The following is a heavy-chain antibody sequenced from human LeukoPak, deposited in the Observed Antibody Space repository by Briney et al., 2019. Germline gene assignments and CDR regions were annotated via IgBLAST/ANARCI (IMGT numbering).Heavy chain of an antibody. CDR3: ARRRYTSGYLDY. J-gene: IGHJ4*02. D-gene: IGHD3-22*01. CDR2: IYYSGST. Sequence: SETLSLTCTVSGDSISGFYWSWIRQPPGKGLEWIGYIYYSGSTNYNPSLKSRVTISVDTSKSQFSLKLTTMTAADTAVYYCARRRYTSGYLDYWGQGTLVTVSS. CDR1: GDSISGFY. V-gene: IGHV4-59*08.